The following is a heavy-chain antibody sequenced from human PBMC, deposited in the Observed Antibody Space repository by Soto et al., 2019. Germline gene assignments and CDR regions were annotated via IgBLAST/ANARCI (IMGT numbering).Heavy chain of an antibody. CDR1: GFTVSSTY. V-gene: IGHV3-53*01. CDR2: IESGGST. CDR3: AKDLGPLRLLNYYFYGLDV. J-gene: IGHJ6*02. D-gene: IGHD2-15*01. Sequence: QPGGSLRLSCNASGFTVSSTYMSWVRQAPGMGLEWVAVIESGGSTRYADSVKGRFTISRDIPKNMIYLQLHTLRAEDTAVYYCAKDLGPLRLLNYYFYGLDVWGQGTTVTVSS.